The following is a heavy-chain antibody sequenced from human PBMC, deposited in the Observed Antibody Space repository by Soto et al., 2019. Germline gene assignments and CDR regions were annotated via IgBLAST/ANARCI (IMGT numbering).Heavy chain of an antibody. CDR3: ARDPEAVAAFDI. CDR1: GGTFSSYA. Sequence: SVKVSCKASGGTFSSYAISWVRQAPGQGLEWMGWIIPIIGTTNYAQKLQGRVTMTADTSTSTAYMELRSLRSDDTAVYYCARDPEAVAAFDIWGQGTMVTVSS. D-gene: IGHD6-19*01. V-gene: IGHV1-69*06. J-gene: IGHJ3*02. CDR2: IIPIIGTT.